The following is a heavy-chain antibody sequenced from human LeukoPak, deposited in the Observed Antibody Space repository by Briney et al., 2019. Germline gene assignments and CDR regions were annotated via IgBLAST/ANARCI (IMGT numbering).Heavy chain of an antibody. CDR3: AGELNYNGVDY. Sequence: GGSLRLSCVVSGFTFSSYEMNWVRQAPGKGLEWVSYISSSGSTIYDADSARDRFTISRDNAKNSLYLQMNGLRAEDTAVYYCAGELNYNGVDYWGQGTLVTVSS. V-gene: IGHV3-48*03. CDR2: ISSSGSTI. J-gene: IGHJ4*02. CDR1: GFTFSSYE. D-gene: IGHD1-7*01.